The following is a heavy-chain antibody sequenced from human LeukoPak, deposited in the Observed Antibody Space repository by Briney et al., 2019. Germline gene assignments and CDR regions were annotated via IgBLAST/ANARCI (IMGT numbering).Heavy chain of an antibody. Sequence: PGGSLRLSCAASGFTFSSYSMNWVRQAPGKGLEWVSSISSSSSYIYYADSVKGRFTISRDNAKNSLYLQMNSLRAEDTAVYYCARDMVRGVINWFDPWGQGTLVTVSS. J-gene: IGHJ5*02. CDR2: ISSSSSYI. V-gene: IGHV3-21*01. CDR3: ARDMVRGVINWFDP. D-gene: IGHD3-10*01. CDR1: GFTFSSYS.